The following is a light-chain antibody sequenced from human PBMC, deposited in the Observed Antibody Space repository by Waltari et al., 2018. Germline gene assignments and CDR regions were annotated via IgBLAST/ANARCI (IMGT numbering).Light chain of an antibody. CDR3: CSYTGSPHVV. CDR1: SSDVGSYNL. J-gene: IGLJ2*01. V-gene: IGLV2-23*02. CDR2: EVS. Sequence: QSALTQPASVSGSPGQSITISCTGTSSDVGSYNLVSWYKQHPGRAPKLMIYEVSERPSGVSNRFSGSKSGNTSSLTISGLQAEDEADYYCCSYTGSPHVVFGGGTKLTVL.